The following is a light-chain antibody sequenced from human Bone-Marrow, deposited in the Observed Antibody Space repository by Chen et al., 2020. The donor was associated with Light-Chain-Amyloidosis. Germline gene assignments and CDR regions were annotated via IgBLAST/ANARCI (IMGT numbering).Light chain of an antibody. CDR3: SSYTITNTLV. CDR2: EVT. Sequence: QSALTQPASVSGSPGQSITISCTGTSSDVGGDNHVSWYQQHPDKAPKLMIYEVTNRPSWVPDRFSGSESDNTASLTISGLQTVDEADCFCSSYTITNTLVFGGGTRVTVL. CDR1: SSDVGGDNH. V-gene: IGLV2-14*01. J-gene: IGLJ1*01.